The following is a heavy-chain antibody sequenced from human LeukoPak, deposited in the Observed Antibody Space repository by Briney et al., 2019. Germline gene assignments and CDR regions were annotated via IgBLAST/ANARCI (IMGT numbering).Heavy chain of an antibody. Sequence: GGSLRLSCPAPGSTFSNHGRHWVGQAQGKGWVWVSRINGDGTSTIYADSVKGRFTISRDNAESTVYLQMNSLRAEDTAVYYCARTGSGGDLDIWGQGTMVTVSS. CDR1: GSTFSNHG. CDR3: ARTGSGGDLDI. CDR2: INGDGTST. J-gene: IGHJ3*02. V-gene: IGHV3-74*01. D-gene: IGHD2-15*01.